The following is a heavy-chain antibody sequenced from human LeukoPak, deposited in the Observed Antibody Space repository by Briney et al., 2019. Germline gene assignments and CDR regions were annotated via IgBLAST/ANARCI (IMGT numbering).Heavy chain of an antibody. Sequence: ASVKVSCKVSGYTLTELSMHWVRQAPGKGLEWMGGFDPEDGETIYAQKFQGRVTMTEDTSTDTAYMELSSLRSEDTAVYYCATGGTTPLDFWSGSGTNWFDPWGQGTLVTVSS. CDR1: GYTLTELS. J-gene: IGHJ5*02. CDR2: FDPEDGET. D-gene: IGHD3-3*01. CDR3: ATGGTTPLDFWSGSGTNWFDP. V-gene: IGHV1-24*01.